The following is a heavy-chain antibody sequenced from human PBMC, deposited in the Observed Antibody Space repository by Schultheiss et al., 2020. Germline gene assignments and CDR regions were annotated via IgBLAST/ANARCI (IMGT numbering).Heavy chain of an antibody. Sequence: SETLSLTCTVSGGSISGYYWSWIRQPPGKGLEWIGYIYYSGSTNYNPSLKSLVTISVDTSKNQFSLKLSSVTAADTAVYYCARGDCSGGSCYYYYGLDVWGQGTTVTVSS. J-gene: IGHJ6*02. CDR2: IYYSGST. CDR1: GGSISGYY. CDR3: ARGDCSGGSCYYYYGLDV. D-gene: IGHD2-15*01. V-gene: IGHV4-59*08.